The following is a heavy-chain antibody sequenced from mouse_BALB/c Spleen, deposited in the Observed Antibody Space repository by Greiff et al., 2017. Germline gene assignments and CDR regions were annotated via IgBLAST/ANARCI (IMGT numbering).Heavy chain of an antibody. D-gene: IGHD3-1*01. J-gene: IGHJ3*01. CDR1: GYTFTDYN. V-gene: IGHV1S29*02. CDR2: IYPYNGGT. CDR3: ARSGSSGYAWFAY. Sequence: EVKLQESGPELVKPGASVKISCKASGYTFTDYNMHWVKQSHGKSLEWIGYIYPYNGGTGYNQKFKSKATLTVDNSSSTAYMELRSLTSEDSAVYYCARSGSSGYAWFAYWGQGTLVTVSA.